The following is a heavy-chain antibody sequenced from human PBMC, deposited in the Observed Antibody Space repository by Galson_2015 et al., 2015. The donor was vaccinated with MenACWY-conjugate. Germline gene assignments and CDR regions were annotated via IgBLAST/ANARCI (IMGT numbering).Heavy chain of an antibody. D-gene: IGHD3-3*01. CDR2: ISGSGGWT. V-gene: IGHV3-23*01. J-gene: IGHJ3*02. CDR3: AKVMSYYDFWSGFDAFDI. Sequence: SLRLSCAASGFTFSSYAMSWVRQAPGKWREWVSGISGSGGWTDYADAVKGRFTISRDSSKNTLYLQMNSLRAEDTAVYYRAKVMSYYDFWSGFDAFDIWGQGTMVTVSS. CDR1: GFTFSSYA.